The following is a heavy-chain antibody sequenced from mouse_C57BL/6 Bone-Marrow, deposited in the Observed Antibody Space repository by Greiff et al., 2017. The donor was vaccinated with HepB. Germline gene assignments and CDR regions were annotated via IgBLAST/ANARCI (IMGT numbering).Heavy chain of an antibody. CDR1: GYTFTSYW. V-gene: IGHV1-55*01. J-gene: IGHJ1*03. CDR3: ARGDGYYHWYFDV. Sequence: LQPGAELVKPGASVKMSCKASGYTFTSYWITWVKQRPGQGLEWIGDIYPGSGSTNYNEKFKSKATLTVDTSSSTAYMQLSSLTSEDSAVYYCARGDGYYHWYFDVWGTGTTVTVSS. CDR2: IYPGSGST. D-gene: IGHD2-3*01.